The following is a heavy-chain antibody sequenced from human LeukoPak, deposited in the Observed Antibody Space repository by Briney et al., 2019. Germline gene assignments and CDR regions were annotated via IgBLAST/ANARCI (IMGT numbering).Heavy chain of an antibody. CDR1: GDSTSSSSYY. D-gene: IGHD3-10*01. J-gene: IGHJ5*02. Sequence: SETLSLTCTVSGDSTSSSSYYWGWIRQPPGKGLEWIGHIHFSGGTNYNPSLNSRVTISVDSTKNQFSLRLISVTAADTAVYYCARRVQMSSASATSNTWLDPWGQGTLVSVSS. V-gene: IGHV4-61*05. CDR2: IHFSGGT. CDR3: ARRVQMSSASATSNTWLDP.